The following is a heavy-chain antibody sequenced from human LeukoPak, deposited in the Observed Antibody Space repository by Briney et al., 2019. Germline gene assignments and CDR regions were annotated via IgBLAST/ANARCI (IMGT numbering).Heavy chain of an antibody. CDR1: GGSISSSSYY. Sequence: SETLSLTCTVSGGSISSSSYYWGWIRQPPGKGLEWIGSIYYSGSTYYNPSLKSRVTISVDTSKNQFSLKLSSVTAADTAVYYCARGGGRGYYGSGSPLFDYWGQGTLVTVSS. D-gene: IGHD3-10*01. J-gene: IGHJ4*02. CDR3: ARGGGRGYYGSGSPLFDY. CDR2: IYYSGST. V-gene: IGHV4-39*07.